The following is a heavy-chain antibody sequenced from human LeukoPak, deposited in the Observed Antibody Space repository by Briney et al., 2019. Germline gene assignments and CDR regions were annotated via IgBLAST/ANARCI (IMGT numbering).Heavy chain of an antibody. D-gene: IGHD6-19*01. CDR1: GFTFSSYW. CDR3: ARDLEGQWLVFDY. V-gene: IGHV3-7*01. J-gene: IGHJ4*02. CDR2: IKQDGSEK. Sequence: PGGSLRLSCAASGFTFSSYWMSWVRQAPGKGLEWVANIKQDGSEKYYVDSVKGRFTISRDNAKNSLYLQMNSLRAEDTAVYYCARDLEGQWLVFDYWGQGTLVTVSS.